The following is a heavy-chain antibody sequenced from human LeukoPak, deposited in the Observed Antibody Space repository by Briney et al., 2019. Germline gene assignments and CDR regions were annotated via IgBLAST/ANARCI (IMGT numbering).Heavy chain of an antibody. CDR3: ARSIAGAFDI. CDR2: ISSNGGST. J-gene: IGHJ3*02. CDR1: GFTFSSYA. Sequence: GGSLRLSCAASGFTFSSYAMHWVGQAPGKGLEYVSAISSNGGSTYYANSVKGRFTISRDNSKNTLYLQMGSLRAEDMAVYYCARSIAGAFDIWGQGTMVTVSS. D-gene: IGHD6-6*01. V-gene: IGHV3-64*01.